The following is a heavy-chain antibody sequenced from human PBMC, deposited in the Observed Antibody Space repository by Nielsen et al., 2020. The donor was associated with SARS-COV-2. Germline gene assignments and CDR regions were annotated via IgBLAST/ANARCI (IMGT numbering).Heavy chain of an antibody. CDR1: GGSISSSSYY. CDR3: ARGRIAVAGTGDNWFDP. V-gene: IGHV4-39*07. D-gene: IGHD6-19*01. Sequence: SETLSLTCTVSGGSISSSSYYWGWIRQPPGKGLEWIGSIYYSGSTYYNPSLKSRVTISVDTSKNQFSLKLSSVTAADTAVYYCARGRIAVAGTGDNWFDPWGQGTLVTVSS. J-gene: IGHJ5*02. CDR2: IYYSGST.